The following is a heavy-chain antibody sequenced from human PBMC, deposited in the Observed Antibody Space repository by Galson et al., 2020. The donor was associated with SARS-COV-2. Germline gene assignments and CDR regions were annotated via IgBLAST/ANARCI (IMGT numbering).Heavy chain of an antibody. CDR2: ISYDGSNK. Sequence: LSLTCAASGFTFSSYAMHWVRQAPGKGLEWVAVISYDGSNKYYADSVKGRFTISRDNSKNTLYLQMNSLRAEDTAVYYCARAPRNYYDSSGYYHIRSYFDYWGQGTLVTVSS. CDR3: ARAPRNYYDSSGYYHIRSYFDY. J-gene: IGHJ4*02. CDR1: GFTFSSYA. V-gene: IGHV3-30*01. D-gene: IGHD3-22*01.